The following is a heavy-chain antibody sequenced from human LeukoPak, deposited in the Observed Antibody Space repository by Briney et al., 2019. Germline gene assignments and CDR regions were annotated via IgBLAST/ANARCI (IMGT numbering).Heavy chain of an antibody. CDR2: IIPIFGTA. CDR1: GGTFSSYA. V-gene: IGHV1-69*05. D-gene: IGHD2-2*02. Sequence: SVKVSCKASGGTFSSYAISWVRQAPGQGLEWMGGIIPIFGTANYAQKFQGRVTMTTDTSTSTAYMELRSLRSDDTAMYYCAREGIQYCSSISCYIVDYWGQGTLVTVSS. CDR3: AREGIQYCSSISCYIVDY. J-gene: IGHJ4*02.